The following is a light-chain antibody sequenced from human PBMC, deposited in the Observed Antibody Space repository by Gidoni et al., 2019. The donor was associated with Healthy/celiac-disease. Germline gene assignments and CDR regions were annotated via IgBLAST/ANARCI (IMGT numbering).Light chain of an antibody. CDR3: QQRSNWPPGLT. J-gene: IGKJ4*01. CDR2: DAS. CDR1: QSVSSY. V-gene: IGKV3-11*01. Sequence: EMVLTQSQATLSLSPGERATLSCRASQSVSSYLAWYQQKPGQAPRLLIYDASNRATGIPARSSGSGSGTDFTLTISSLEPEDFAVYYCQQRSNWPPGLTFGGGTKVEIK.